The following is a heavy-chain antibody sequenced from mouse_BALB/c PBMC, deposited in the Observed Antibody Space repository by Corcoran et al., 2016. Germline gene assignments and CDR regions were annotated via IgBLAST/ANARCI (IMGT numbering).Heavy chain of an antibody. V-gene: IGHV1S29*02. J-gene: IGHJ1*01. CDR1: GYTFTDYN. Sequence: EVQLQQSGPELVKPGASVKISCKASGYTFTDYNMHWVKQSHGKSLEWIGYIYPYNGGTGYNQKFKSKATLTVDNSSSTAYMELRSLTSEDSAVYYCASSTMITTDWYFDVWGAGTTVTVSS. D-gene: IGHD2-4*01. CDR2: IYPYNGGT. CDR3: ASSTMITTDWYFDV.